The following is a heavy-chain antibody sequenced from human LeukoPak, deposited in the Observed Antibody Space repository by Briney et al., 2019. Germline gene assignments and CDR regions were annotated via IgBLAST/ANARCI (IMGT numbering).Heavy chain of an antibody. D-gene: IGHD1-26*01. J-gene: IGHJ3*02. CDR2: INHSGST. CDR3: ARVGRQKLDSGSYLSGAFDI. V-gene: IGHV4-34*01. Sequence: PSETLSLTCAVYGGSFSGYYWSWIRQPPGKGLEWIGEINHSGSTNYNPSLKSRVTMSVDTSKNQFSLKLSSVTAAHTAVYYCARVGRQKLDSGSYLSGAFDIWGQGTMVTVSS. CDR1: GGSFSGYY.